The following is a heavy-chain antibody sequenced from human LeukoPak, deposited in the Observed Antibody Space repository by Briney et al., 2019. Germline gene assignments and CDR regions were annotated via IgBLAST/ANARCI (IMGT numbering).Heavy chain of an antibody. J-gene: IGHJ4*02. D-gene: IGHD3-22*01. CDR2: INHSGST. CDR1: GGSFSGYY. V-gene: IGHV4-34*01. Sequence: SETLSLTCAVYGGSFSGYYWSWIRQPPGKGLEWIGEINHSGSTNYNPSLKSRVTISVDTSKNQFSLRLSSVTAADTAIYYCAREGRDYYDRSGYSPDYWGQGTLVTVSS. CDR3: AREGRDYYDRSGYSPDY.